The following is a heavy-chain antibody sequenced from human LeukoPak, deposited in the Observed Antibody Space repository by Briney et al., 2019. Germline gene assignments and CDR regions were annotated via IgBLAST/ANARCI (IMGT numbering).Heavy chain of an antibody. CDR2: LNHSGST. J-gene: IGHJ5*02. D-gene: IGHD6-19*01. CDR1: GGSFGGYY. CDR3: ARGRVEGGWTPSRLFDP. Sequence: SETLSLTCAVYGGSFGGYYWSWIRRPPGKGLEWIGELNHSGSTNYNPSPKSRVTISVDTSKNQFSLKLNSVTAADTAVYYCARGRVEGGWTPSRLFDPWGQGTLVTVSS. V-gene: IGHV4-34*01.